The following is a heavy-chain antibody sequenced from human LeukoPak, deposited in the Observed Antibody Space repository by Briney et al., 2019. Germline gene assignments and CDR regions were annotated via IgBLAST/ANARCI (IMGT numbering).Heavy chain of an antibody. Sequence: PGGSLRLSCAASGFTFSDYYMGWIRQAPGRGLEWVSYISSSGSTIYYADSVKGRFTISRDNAKNSLYLQMNSLRAEDTAVYYCARDRETYCGGDCYSGAFDIWGQGTMVTVSS. J-gene: IGHJ3*02. D-gene: IGHD2-21*01. CDR3: ARDRETYCGGDCYSGAFDI. CDR1: GFTFSDYY. V-gene: IGHV3-11*01. CDR2: ISSSGSTI.